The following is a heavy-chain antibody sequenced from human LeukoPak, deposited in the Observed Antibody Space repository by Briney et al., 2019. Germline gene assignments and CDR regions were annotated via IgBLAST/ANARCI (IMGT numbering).Heavy chain of an antibody. Sequence: SETLSLTCAVYGGSFSGYYWSWIRQPPGKGLEWIGEINHSGSTNYNPSLKSRVTISVDTSKNQFSLKLSSVTAADAAVYYCARAGYSSGWTLSPPDAFDIWGQGTMVTVSS. CDR2: INHSGST. D-gene: IGHD6-19*01. CDR1: GGSFSGYY. CDR3: ARAGYSSGWTLSPPDAFDI. V-gene: IGHV4-34*01. J-gene: IGHJ3*02.